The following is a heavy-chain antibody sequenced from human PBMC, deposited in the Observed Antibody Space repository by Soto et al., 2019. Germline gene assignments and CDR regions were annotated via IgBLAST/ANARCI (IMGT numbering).Heavy chain of an antibody. Sequence: QVQLQESGPGLVKPAETLSLTCSVSGASVSSGSFYWSWIRQPPGEELEWIGFIYNNETFNYNPSLQSRVTLSVDTAKHQFSLKLSSVTAADTAVYYCARVPLRYSSSHNFDSWGQGALVTVSS. CDR2: IYNNETF. J-gene: IGHJ4*02. CDR1: GASVSSGSFY. CDR3: ARVPLRYSSSHNFDS. D-gene: IGHD6-19*01. V-gene: IGHV4-61*01.